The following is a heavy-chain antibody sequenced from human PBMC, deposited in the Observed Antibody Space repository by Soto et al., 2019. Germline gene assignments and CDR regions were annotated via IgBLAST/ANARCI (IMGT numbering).Heavy chain of an antibody. J-gene: IGHJ4*02. V-gene: IGHV1-8*01. D-gene: IGHD6-13*01. CDR3: ARILGYSSSWYPY. CDR2: MNPNSGHT. CDR1: GYTFTSYD. Sequence: QVQLVQSGAEVKKPGASVKVSCKASGYTFTSYDINWVRQATGQGLEWMGWMNPNSGHTGYAQKFKGRVTMPRNTSISTGYMELRSLRSEHTAVYYCARILGYSSSWYPYCGQGTRVTV.